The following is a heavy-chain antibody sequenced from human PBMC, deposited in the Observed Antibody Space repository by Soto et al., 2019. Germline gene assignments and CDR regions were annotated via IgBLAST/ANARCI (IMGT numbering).Heavy chain of an antibody. CDR2: IYHSGSA. V-gene: IGHV4-4*02. CDR3: AKDLLERLRGGIDV. Sequence: QVQLQESGPGLVKPSGTLSLTCAVSGVSISSTNWWGWVRQPPGKGLEWIGEIYHSGSAVYNPSLKSRVTISVDKSKNQFSMKLSSVSAADTAVYYFAKDLLERLRGGIDVWGQGTMVTVSS. D-gene: IGHD1-1*01. J-gene: IGHJ3*01. CDR1: GVSISSTNW.